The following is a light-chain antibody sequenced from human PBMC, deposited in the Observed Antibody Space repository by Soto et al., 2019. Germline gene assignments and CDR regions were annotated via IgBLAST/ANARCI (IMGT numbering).Light chain of an antibody. Sequence: IVLTQSPGTLSLSPGERATLSCSSSQSVINNYLAWYQQKPGQAPRLLIYGASNRATGIPARFSGSGSGTDFTLTISSLEPEDFAVYYCQHRSIWPVSFGQGTRLEIK. V-gene: IGKV3-11*01. CDR2: GAS. CDR3: QHRSIWPVS. J-gene: IGKJ5*01. CDR1: QSVINNY.